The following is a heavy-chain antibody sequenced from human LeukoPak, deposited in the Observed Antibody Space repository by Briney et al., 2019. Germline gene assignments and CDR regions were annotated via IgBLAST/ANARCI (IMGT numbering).Heavy chain of an antibody. CDR3: AGGYCSSTSCLGWFDP. D-gene: IGHD2-2*01. Sequence: ASLKVSCTTSGGTFSSYAISWVRQAPGQGLEWMGGIIPIFGTANYAQKFQGRVTITADKSTSTAYMELSSLRSEDTAVYYCAGGYCSSTSCLGWFDPRGQGTLVTVSS. V-gene: IGHV1-69*06. J-gene: IGHJ5*02. CDR2: IIPIFGTA. CDR1: GGTFSSYA.